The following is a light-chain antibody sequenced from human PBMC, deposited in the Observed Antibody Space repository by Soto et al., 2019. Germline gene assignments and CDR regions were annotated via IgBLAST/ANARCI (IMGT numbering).Light chain of an antibody. V-gene: IGKV4-1*01. CDR1: QSGLHSSNNKYY. Sequence: DIVMTQSPDSLAVSLGERATINCKSSQSGLHSSNNKYYLAWYQQKPGQPPNLLIYWASTRESGVPDRFSGSGSGTDFTLTITSLQAEDVAVYYCQQYYSTPLTFGGGTKVEIK. CDR2: WAS. J-gene: IGKJ4*01. CDR3: QQYYSTPLT.